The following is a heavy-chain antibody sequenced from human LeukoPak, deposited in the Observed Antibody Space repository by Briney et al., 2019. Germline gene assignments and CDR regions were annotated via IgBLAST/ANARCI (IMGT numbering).Heavy chain of an antibody. CDR2: ISSSGSTI. Sequence: GGTLRISYAGAGFSFSDYYMSWIRPAPGKGLEGGSYISSSGSTIYYADPVKGRFTISRDNAKNSLYLQMNSLRADDTAVYYCARCTGSAYDSVDYWGQGTLVTVSS. D-gene: IGHD5-12*01. CDR1: GFSFSDYY. J-gene: IGHJ4*02. V-gene: IGHV3-11*01. CDR3: ARCTGSAYDSVDY.